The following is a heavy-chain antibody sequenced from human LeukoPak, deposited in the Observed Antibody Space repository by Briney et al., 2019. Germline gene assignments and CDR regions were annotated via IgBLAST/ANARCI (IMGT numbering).Heavy chain of an antibody. CDR2: IRSKAYGGTA. J-gene: IGHJ6*02. D-gene: IGHD3-10*01. CDR1: GFTFGDYA. CDR3: ARARGKYGSGSYYYYGMDV. V-gene: IGHV3-49*04. Sequence: GGSLRLSCTASGFTFGDYAMSWVRQAPGKGLEWVGFIRSKAYGGTAEYAASVKGRFTISRDDSKSIAYLQMNSLRAEDTAVYYCARARGKYGSGSYYYYGMDVWGQGTTVTVSS.